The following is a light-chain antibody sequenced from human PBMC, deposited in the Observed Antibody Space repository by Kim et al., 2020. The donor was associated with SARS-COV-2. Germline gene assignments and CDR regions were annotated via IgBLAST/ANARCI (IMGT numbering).Light chain of an antibody. CDR2: GAS. CDR1: QTVSSDY. Sequence: EIVLTQSPGTLSLSAGERATLSCRASQTVSSDYLAWCQQKPGQPPRLLIYGASSRAAGVPDRFSGSGSGTDFTLTVSRLEPEDFAVYFCQHYGKSLWTFGQGTKVDIK. J-gene: IGKJ1*01. V-gene: IGKV3-20*01. CDR3: QHYGKSLWT.